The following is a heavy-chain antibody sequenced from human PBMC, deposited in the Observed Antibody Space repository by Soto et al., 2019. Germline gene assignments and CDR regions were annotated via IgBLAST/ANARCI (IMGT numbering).Heavy chain of an antibody. V-gene: IGHV3-23*01. CDR1: GFTFSSYA. Sequence: PGGSLRLSCAASGFTFSSYAMSWVRQAPGKGLEWVSAISGSGGSTYYADSVKGRFTISRDNSKNTLYLQMNSLRAEDTAVYYCAKVEAPFPILTGFQYYFDYWGQGTLVTVSS. CDR2: ISGSGGST. D-gene: IGHD3-9*01. J-gene: IGHJ4*02. CDR3: AKVEAPFPILTGFQYYFDY.